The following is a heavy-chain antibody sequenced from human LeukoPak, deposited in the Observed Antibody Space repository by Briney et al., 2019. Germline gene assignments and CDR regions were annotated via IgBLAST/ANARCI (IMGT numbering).Heavy chain of an antibody. D-gene: IGHD1-1*01. CDR3: ARGQVRWDY. Sequence: SETLSLTCAVYGGSFSGYYWSWIRQPPGKGLEWIGEINHSGSTNYNPSLKSRVTISVDSSKNQFSLKLSSVTAADTAVYYCARGQVRWDYWGQGTLVTVSS. CDR1: GGSFSGYY. J-gene: IGHJ4*02. V-gene: IGHV4-34*01. CDR2: INHSGST.